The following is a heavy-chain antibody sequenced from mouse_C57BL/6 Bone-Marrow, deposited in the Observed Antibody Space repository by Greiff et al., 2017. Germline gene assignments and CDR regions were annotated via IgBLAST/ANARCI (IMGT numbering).Heavy chain of an antibody. CDR3: ARNCLLYYYAMDY. J-gene: IGHJ4*01. D-gene: IGHD6-1*01. V-gene: IGHV2-2*01. CDR1: GFSLTSYG. Sequence: VKLMESGPGLVQPSQSLSITCTVSGFSLTSYGVHWVRQSPGKGLEWLGVIWSGGSTDYNAAFISRLSISKDNSKSQVFFKMNSLQAADTAIYYCARNCLLYYYAMDYWGQGTSVTVSS. CDR2: IWSGGST.